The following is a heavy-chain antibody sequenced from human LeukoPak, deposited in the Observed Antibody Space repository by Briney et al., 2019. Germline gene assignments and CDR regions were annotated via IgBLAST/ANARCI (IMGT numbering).Heavy chain of an antibody. V-gene: IGHV4-59*01. Sequence: PSETLSLTCTVSSGSIISYYWNWIRQAPGKGLEWIGYIHYSGSTSYNPSLKSRVTISVDTSKNQFSLKLRSVTAADTAVYYCARGGEYYDSSGYSPTDAFDIWGQGTMVTVSS. J-gene: IGHJ3*02. CDR3: ARGGEYYDSSGYSPTDAFDI. D-gene: IGHD3-22*01. CDR2: IHYSGST. CDR1: SGSIISYY.